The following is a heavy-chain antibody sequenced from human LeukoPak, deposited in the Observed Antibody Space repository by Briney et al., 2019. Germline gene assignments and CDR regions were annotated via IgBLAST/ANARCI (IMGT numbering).Heavy chain of an antibody. J-gene: IGHJ2*01. CDR1: GGSISSGGYY. D-gene: IGHD6-19*01. V-gene: IGHV4-39*07. Sequence: PSQTLSLTCTVSGGSISSGGYYWSWIRQPPGKGLEWIGSIYYSGSTYYNPSLKSRVTISVDTSKNQFSLKLSSVTAADTAVYYCARGAVAGTWYFDLWGRGTLVTVSS. CDR3: ARGAVAGTWYFDL. CDR2: IYYSGST.